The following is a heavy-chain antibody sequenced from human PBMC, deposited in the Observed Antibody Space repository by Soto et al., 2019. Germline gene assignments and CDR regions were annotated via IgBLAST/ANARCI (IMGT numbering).Heavy chain of an antibody. CDR3: ARDMSIAARVYYSYGMDV. J-gene: IGHJ6*02. CDR2: ISSSSYI. V-gene: IGHV3-21*01. D-gene: IGHD6-6*01. CDR1: GFTFSSYS. Sequence: GGSLRLSCAASGFTFSSYSMNWVRQAPGKGLEWVSSISSSSYIYYADSVKGRFTISRDNAKNSLYLQMNSLRAEDTAVYYCARDMSIAARVYYSYGMDVWGQGTTVTVSS.